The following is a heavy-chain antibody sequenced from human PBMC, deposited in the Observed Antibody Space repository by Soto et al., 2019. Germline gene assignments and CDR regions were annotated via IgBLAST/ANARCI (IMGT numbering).Heavy chain of an antibody. Sequence: PGGSLRLSCAASGFTFSSYGMHWVRQAPGKGLEWVAVISYDGSNKYYADSVKGRFTISRDNSKNTLYLQMNSLRAEDTAVYYCAKAADSSGYYFDYWGQGTLVTVS. V-gene: IGHV3-30*18. D-gene: IGHD3-22*01. CDR3: AKAADSSGYYFDY. CDR2: ISYDGSNK. J-gene: IGHJ4*02. CDR1: GFTFSSYG.